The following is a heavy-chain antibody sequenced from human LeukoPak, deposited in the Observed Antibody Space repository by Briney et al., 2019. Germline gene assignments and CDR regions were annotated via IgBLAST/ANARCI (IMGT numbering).Heavy chain of an antibody. CDR1: GDSVSSNSAA. CDR2: TYYRSKWYN. J-gene: IGHJ4*02. CDR3: ARDRGSVGTDVDY. V-gene: IGHV6-1*01. D-gene: IGHD6-13*01. Sequence: SQALSLTCAISGDSVSSNSAAWNWIRQSPSGGLEWLGRTYYRSKWYNDYAVSVKSRITINPDTSKNQFSLQLNSVTPEDTAVYYCARDRGSVGTDVDYWGQGTLVTVSS.